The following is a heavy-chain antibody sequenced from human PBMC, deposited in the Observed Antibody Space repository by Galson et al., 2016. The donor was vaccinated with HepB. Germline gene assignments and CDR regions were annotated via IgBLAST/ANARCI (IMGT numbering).Heavy chain of an antibody. CDR1: GFTFSSYE. CDR3: ARPFMTVANTRGFDS. Sequence: SLRLSCAASGFTFSSYEMNWVRQAPGKGLEWVSVITGSGDVILYADSVRGRLTISRDNAKNSLYLQMNSLRAEDTAVYYCARPFMTVANTRGFDSWGQGTLVTVSS. J-gene: IGHJ4*02. V-gene: IGHV3-48*03. CDR2: ITGSGDVI. D-gene: IGHD6-19*01.